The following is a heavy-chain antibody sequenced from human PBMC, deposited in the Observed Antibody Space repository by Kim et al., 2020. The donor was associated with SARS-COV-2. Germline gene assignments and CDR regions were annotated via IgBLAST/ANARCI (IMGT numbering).Heavy chain of an antibody. CDR3: ARGRAYFDL. J-gene: IGHJ2*01. CDR2: GST. V-gene: IGHV4-39*01. Sequence: GSTYYKPSLKSRVTISVDTAKNQFSLKLSSVTAADTAVYYCARGRAYFDLWGRGTLVTVSS.